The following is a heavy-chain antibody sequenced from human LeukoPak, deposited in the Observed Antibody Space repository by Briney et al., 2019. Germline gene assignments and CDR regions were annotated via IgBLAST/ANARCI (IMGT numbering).Heavy chain of an antibody. CDR3: ARTFSGDNCYLSCPFDY. CDR1: GFSFSSYE. D-gene: IGHD2-15*01. J-gene: IGHJ4*02. CDR2: ISSSGSTI. V-gene: IGHV3-48*03. Sequence: PGGSLRLSCAASGFSFSSYEMNWVRQAPEKGLEWVSYISSSGSTIYYADSVEGRFTISRDNAKNSLYLQMNSLRAEDTAVYYCARTFSGDNCYLSCPFDYWGQGTLVTVSS.